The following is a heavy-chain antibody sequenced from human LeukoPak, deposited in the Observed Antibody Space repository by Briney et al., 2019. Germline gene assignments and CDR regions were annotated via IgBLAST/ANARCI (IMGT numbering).Heavy chain of an antibody. CDR3: AKRGVVIRVILVGFQKEAYYFDS. D-gene: IGHD3-22*01. CDR1: GFSFSNYA. CDR2: IRGGGET. J-gene: IGHJ4*02. V-gene: IGHV3-23*01. Sequence: GGSLRLSCAASGFSFSNYAMSWVRQAPARGPEWVSSIRGGGETFYADSVKGRFTISRDNSKNTLYLQMNSLRAEDTAVYFCAKRGVVIRVILVGFQKEAYYFDSWGQGALVTVSS.